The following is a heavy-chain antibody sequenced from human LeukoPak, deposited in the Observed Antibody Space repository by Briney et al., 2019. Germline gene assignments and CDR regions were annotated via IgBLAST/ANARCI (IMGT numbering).Heavy chain of an antibody. CDR3: AKSHYGSGVFDY. V-gene: IGHV4-34*01. CDR2: INHSGST. J-gene: IGHJ4*02. Sequence: PSETLSLTCAVYGGSFSGYYWSWIRQPPGKGLEWIGEINHSGSTNYNPSLKSRVTISVDTSKNQFSLKLSSVTAADTAVYYCAKSHYGSGVFDYWGQGTLVTVSS. D-gene: IGHD3-10*01. CDR1: GGSFSGYY.